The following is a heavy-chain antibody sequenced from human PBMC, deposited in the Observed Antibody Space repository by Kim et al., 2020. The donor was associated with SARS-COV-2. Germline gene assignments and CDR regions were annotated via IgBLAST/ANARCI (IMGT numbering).Heavy chain of an antibody. CDR3: ARISVSRTIAVASAGGYFQH. D-gene: IGHD6-19*01. V-gene: IGHV1-18*01. J-gene: IGHJ1*01. Sequence: ASVKVSCKASGYTFTSYGISWVRQAPGQGLEWMGWISAYNGNTNYAQKLQGRVTMTTDTSTSTAYMELRSLRSDDTAVYYCARISVSRTIAVASAGGYFQHWGQGTLVTVSS. CDR2: ISAYNGNT. CDR1: GYTFTSYG.